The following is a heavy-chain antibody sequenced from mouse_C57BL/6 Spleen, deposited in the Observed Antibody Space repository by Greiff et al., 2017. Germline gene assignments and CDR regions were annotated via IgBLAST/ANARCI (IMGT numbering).Heavy chain of an antibody. CDR3: TRGYYGY. J-gene: IGHJ2*01. CDR2: IDPETGGT. CDR1: GYTFTDYE. D-gene: IGHD1-1*01. Sequence: ESGAELVRPGASVTLSCKASGYTFTDYEMHWVKQTPVHGLEWIGAIDPETGGTAYNQKFKGKAILTADKSSSTAYMELRSLTSEDSAVYYCTRGYYGYWGQGTTLTVSS. V-gene: IGHV1-15*01.